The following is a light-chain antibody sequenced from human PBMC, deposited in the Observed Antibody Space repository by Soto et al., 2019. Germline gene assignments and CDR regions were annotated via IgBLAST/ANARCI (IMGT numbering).Light chain of an antibody. Sequence: LLTQSPATLSLSPGDSATLSCRASQSVSSDLAWYQQKTGQAPRLLIYDESSRATGIPDRLSGSGSGTDLTLTISRLEPEDFAVYYCQQRRNWQVTFGQGTRREI. V-gene: IGKV3-11*01. CDR1: QSVSSD. CDR2: DES. J-gene: IGKJ5*01. CDR3: QQRRNWQVT.